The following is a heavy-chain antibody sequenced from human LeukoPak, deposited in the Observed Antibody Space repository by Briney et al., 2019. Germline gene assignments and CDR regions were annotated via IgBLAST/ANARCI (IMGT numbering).Heavy chain of an antibody. V-gene: IGHV4-4*02. CDR1: GGSISSGYW. CDR3: ARNGDFALDY. Sequence: SGTLSLTCAVSGGSISSGYWWGWVRQPPGKGLEWIGEIIHSGSTNYNPSLESRVTISVDKSKNQFSLKLTSVTAADTAVYYCARNGDFALDYWGQGTLVTVSS. CDR2: IIHSGST. J-gene: IGHJ4*02. D-gene: IGHD2-21*02.